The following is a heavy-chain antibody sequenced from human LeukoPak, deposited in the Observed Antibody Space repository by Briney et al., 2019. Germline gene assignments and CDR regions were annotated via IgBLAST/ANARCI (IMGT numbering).Heavy chain of an antibody. J-gene: IGHJ4*02. CDR3: ARGMIKHVVLPPDFEY. CDR1: GFSFSSYA. Sequence: GGSLRLSCAASGFSFSSYAMSWVRQAPGKGLEWVSALSGTGRSTYYADSVRGRFTISRDNSKNTLFLQVNSLRVEDTAVYFCARGMIKHVVLPPDFEYWGQGTLVTVSS. V-gene: IGHV3-23*01. D-gene: IGHD2-2*01. CDR2: LSGTGRST.